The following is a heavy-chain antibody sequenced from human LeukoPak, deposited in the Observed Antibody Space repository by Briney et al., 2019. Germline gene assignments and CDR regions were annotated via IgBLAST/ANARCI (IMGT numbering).Heavy chain of an antibody. CDR2: IYYSGST. J-gene: IGHJ4*02. V-gene: IGHV4-39*01. CDR1: GGSISSSSYY. D-gene: IGHD6-13*01. CDR3: VSEEVAAAVHFFDY. Sequence: SETLSLTCTVSGGSISSSSYYWGWIRQPPGKGLEWIGSIYYSGSTYYNPSLKSRVTISVDTSKNQFSLKLSSVTAADTAVYYCVSEEVAAAVHFFDYWGQGTLVTVSS.